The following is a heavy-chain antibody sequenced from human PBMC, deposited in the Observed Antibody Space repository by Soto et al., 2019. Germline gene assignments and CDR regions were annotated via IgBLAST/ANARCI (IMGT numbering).Heavy chain of an antibody. D-gene: IGHD3-3*02. Sequence: QVQLKQWGAGLLKPSETLSLTCAVNGGSFTGYYWTYIRQSPEKGLEWIGEVNHRGSTTYNPSLKSRVTISVDASNNPYSLNLSTVTAADTAVYYFARSPPFSIFRGFEVWGQGTMVTVSS. CDR3: ARSPPFSIFRGFEV. V-gene: IGHV4-34*02. CDR1: GGSFTGYY. CDR2: VNHRGST. J-gene: IGHJ3*01.